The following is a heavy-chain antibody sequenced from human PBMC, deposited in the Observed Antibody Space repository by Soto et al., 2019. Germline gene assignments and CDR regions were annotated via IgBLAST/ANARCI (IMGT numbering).Heavy chain of an antibody. CDR3: ARSPLWSTVTTQLDY. Sequence: QVQLVESGGGVVQPGRSLRLSCAASGFTFSSYAMHWVRQAPGKGLEWVAVITYDGSNKYYADSVKGRFTISRDNSKNTLYLQMNSPRAEDTAVYYCARSPLWSTVTTQLDYWGQGTLVTVSS. V-gene: IGHV3-30-3*01. J-gene: IGHJ4*02. CDR2: ITYDGSNK. D-gene: IGHD4-17*01. CDR1: GFTFSSYA.